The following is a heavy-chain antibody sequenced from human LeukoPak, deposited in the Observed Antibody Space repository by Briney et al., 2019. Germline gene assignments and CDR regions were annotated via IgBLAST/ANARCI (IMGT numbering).Heavy chain of an antibody. Sequence: PSETLSLTCAVYGGSFSGYYWSWIRQPPGKGLEWIGEINHSGSTNYNPSLKSRVTISVDTSKNQFSLKLSSVTAADTAVHYCARRQLWSYYFDYWGQGTLVTVSS. D-gene: IGHD5-18*01. CDR1: GGSFSGYY. V-gene: IGHV4-34*01. CDR2: INHSGST. J-gene: IGHJ4*02. CDR3: ARRQLWSYYFDY.